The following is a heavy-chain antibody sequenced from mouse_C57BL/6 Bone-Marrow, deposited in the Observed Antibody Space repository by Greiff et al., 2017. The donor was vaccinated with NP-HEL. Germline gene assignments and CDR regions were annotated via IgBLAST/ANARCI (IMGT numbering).Heavy chain of an antibody. V-gene: IGHV5-16*01. CDR3: ARELFYSAMDY. D-gene: IGHD1-1*02. J-gene: IGHJ4*01. Sequence: EVKLVESEGGLVQPGSSMKLSCTASGFTFSDYYMAWVRQVPEKGLEWVANINYDGSSHYYLDSLKSRFIISRYNAKNILYLQMSTLKSEDTATYYCARELFYSAMDYWGQGTSVTVSS. CDR2: INYDGSSH. CDR1: GFTFSDYY.